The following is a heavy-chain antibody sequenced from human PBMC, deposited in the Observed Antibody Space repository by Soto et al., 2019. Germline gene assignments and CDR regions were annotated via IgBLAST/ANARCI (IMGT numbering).Heavy chain of an antibody. D-gene: IGHD3-10*01. Sequence: QVQLQESGPGLVKPSQTLSLTCTVSGGSISSGGYYWSWIRQHPGKGLEWIGYIYYSGSTYYNPSLKSRVTISVDTSKNQFPLKLSSVTAADTAVYYCASRISLYGSGSYYPDAFDIWGQGTMVTVSS. CDR2: IYYSGST. V-gene: IGHV4-31*03. CDR1: GGSISSGGYY. CDR3: ASRISLYGSGSYYPDAFDI. J-gene: IGHJ3*02.